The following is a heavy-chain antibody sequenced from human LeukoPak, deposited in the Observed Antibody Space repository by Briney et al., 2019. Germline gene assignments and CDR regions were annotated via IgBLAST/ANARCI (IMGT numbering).Heavy chain of an antibody. CDR1: GLTFDDYA. Sequence: GGSLRLSCAASGLTFDDYAMHWVRQAPGKSLEWVSGISWNGGSIGYADSVKCRFAISRDNAKNSPYLQMNSLRAEDTALYYCAKADCSGGSCYRRAGFDYWGQGTLVTVSS. CDR2: ISWNGGSI. J-gene: IGHJ4*02. CDR3: AKADCSGGSCYRRAGFDY. V-gene: IGHV3-9*01. D-gene: IGHD2-15*01.